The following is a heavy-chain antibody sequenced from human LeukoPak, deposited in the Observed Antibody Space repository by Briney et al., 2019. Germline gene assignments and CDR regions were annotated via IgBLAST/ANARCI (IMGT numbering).Heavy chain of an antibody. D-gene: IGHD2-21*02. CDR1: GGSISSYY. V-gene: IGHV4-4*07. J-gene: IGHJ4*02. CDR3: ARVAYCGGDCYSLDY. CDR2: IYFSGST. Sequence: PSETLSLTCTVSGGSISSYYWSWIRQPAGKGLEWIGRIYFSGSTNYNPSLKSRLTMSVDTSKTQFSLKLSSVTAADTAVYYCARVAYCGGDCYSLDYWGQGTLVTVSS.